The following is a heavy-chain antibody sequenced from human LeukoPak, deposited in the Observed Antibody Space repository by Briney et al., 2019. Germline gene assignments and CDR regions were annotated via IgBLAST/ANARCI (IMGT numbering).Heavy chain of an antibody. CDR3: ATPLSASSTDY. J-gene: IGHJ4*02. CDR2: IRYDGSVR. D-gene: IGHD6-6*01. V-gene: IGHV3-30*02. CDR1: GFSFSNYG. Sequence: GGSLRLXCVASGFSFSNYGMNWVRPAPGKGLEWVADIRYDGSVRHYVDSVKGRFTISRDNSKNTLYLEMGSLTTEDTAVYYCATPLSASSTDYWGQGTLVTVSS.